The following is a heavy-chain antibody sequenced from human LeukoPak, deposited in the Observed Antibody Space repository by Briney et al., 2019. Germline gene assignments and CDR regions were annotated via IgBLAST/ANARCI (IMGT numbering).Heavy chain of an antibody. Sequence: SETLSLTCTVSGGSISSSSDYWGWIRQPPGKGLEWIGSIYYSGSPYYNPSLKSRVTISVDTSKNQFSLKLSSVTAADTAVYYCARVLHYYYYYYMDVWGKGTTVTVSS. CDR3: ARVLHYYYYYYMDV. V-gene: IGHV4-39*07. J-gene: IGHJ6*03. CDR2: IYYSGSP. CDR1: GGSISSSSDY.